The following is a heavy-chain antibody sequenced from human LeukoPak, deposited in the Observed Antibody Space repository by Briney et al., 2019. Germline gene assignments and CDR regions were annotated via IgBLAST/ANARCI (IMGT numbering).Heavy chain of an antibody. V-gene: IGHV3-23*01. D-gene: IGHD1-26*01. Sequence: GGSLRLSCAASGFTFSSYAMSWVRQAPGKGLEWVSAISGSGGSTYYADSVKGRFTISRDNSKNTLYLQMNSLRAEDTAVYYYAKALRFYSGSYYFDYWGQGTLVTVSS. J-gene: IGHJ4*02. CDR1: GFTFSSYA. CDR3: AKALRFYSGSYYFDY. CDR2: ISGSGGST.